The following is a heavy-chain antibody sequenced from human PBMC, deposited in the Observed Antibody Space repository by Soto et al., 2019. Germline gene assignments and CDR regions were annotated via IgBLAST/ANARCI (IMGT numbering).Heavy chain of an antibody. V-gene: IGHV3-15*01. D-gene: IGHD3-22*01. CDR2: IKGEADGGTT. J-gene: IGHJ4*02. CDR1: ANTLYDAC. Sequence: LSCAARANTLYDACCTWVRQAPGKGLEWVGRIKGEADGGTTDYAAPVKGRITISRDHSKDTLYLQMNSLKTEDTAVYYCTTGLSNGYYNFDYWGQGT. CDR3: TTGLSNGYYNFDY.